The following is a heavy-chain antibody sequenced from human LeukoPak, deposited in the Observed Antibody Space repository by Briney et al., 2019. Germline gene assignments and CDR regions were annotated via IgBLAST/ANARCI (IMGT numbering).Heavy chain of an antibody. V-gene: IGHV3-30*02. CDR1: GFNFNTYS. J-gene: IGHJ3*02. D-gene: IGHD3-10*02. CDR3: AKFFTGEYVRAFDI. CDR2: IRNDGNDK. Sequence: GGSLRLSCEASGFNFNTYSMAWVRQAPGKGLEWFSFIRNDGNDKYYADSVKGRFTISRDNSKNTLYLQMNSLRAEDTAVYYCAKFFTGEYVRAFDIWGQGTMVTVSS.